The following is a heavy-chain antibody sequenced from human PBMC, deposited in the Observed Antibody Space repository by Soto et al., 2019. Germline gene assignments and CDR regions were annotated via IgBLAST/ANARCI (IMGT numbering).Heavy chain of an antibody. D-gene: IGHD2-15*01. CDR2: IYHSGST. V-gene: IGHV4-4*02. CDR1: GGSISSSNW. Sequence: QVQLQESGPGLVKPSGTLSLTCAVSGGSISSSNWWSWVRQPPGKGLEWIGEIYHSGSTNYNPSLKSRVTVSVDKSKNQFSLKLSSVTAADTAVYYCAREGKAAHLNTEFDYWGQGTLVTVSS. J-gene: IGHJ4*02. CDR3: AREGKAAHLNTEFDY.